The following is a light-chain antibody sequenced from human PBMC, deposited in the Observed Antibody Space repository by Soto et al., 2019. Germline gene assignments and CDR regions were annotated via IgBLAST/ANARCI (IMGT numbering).Light chain of an antibody. J-gene: IGKJ1*01. Sequence: EIVLTQSPATLPLSPGESATLSSRASQSVSSYLAWYKQKPGQAPRLLIYDASNRATGIPARFSGSGSGTEFTLTISSLEPEDFEVYYCQQRSNWPWTFGQGTKVDNK. CDR3: QQRSNWPWT. CDR2: DAS. CDR1: QSVSSY. V-gene: IGKV3-11*01.